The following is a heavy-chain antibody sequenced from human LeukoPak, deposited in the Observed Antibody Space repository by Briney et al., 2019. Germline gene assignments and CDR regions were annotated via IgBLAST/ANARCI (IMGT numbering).Heavy chain of an antibody. CDR3: AKGVGTNKGGYYFDY. CDR1: GFSFGDYI. J-gene: IGHJ4*02. V-gene: IGHV3-23*01. Sequence: GGSLRLSCTGSGFSFGDYIMSWVRQAPGKGLDWVSSISGSGGSTYYADSVKGRFTISRDSSKNTLYLQMNSLRAEDTAVYYCAKGVGTNKGGYYFDYWGQGTPVTVSS. CDR2: ISGSGGST. D-gene: IGHD1-26*01.